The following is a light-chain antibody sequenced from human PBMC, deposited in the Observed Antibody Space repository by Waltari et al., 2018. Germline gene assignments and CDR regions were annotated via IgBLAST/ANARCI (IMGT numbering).Light chain of an antibody. CDR3: QHYRSLPVT. CDR2: DAS. CDR1: ESVRRA. V-gene: IGKV3-20*01. Sequence: EIVLTQYPGTLSLSPRERATLTCRASESVRRALAWYQQRPGQAPRLLIYDASSRATCIPDRFSGSGSGTDFSLTISRLEPEDFALYYCQHYRSLPVTFGQGTKVEIK. J-gene: IGKJ1*01.